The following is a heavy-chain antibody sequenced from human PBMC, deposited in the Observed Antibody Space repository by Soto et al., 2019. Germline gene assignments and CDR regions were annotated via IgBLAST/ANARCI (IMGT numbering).Heavy chain of an antibody. CDR1: GGAVSSGTYY. J-gene: IGHJ4*02. CDR3: ARIVAAAFDY. CDR2: IDWDDDK. D-gene: IGHD6-13*01. V-gene: IGHV2-70*01. Sequence: TLSLTCTVSGGAVSSGTYYWSWIRQPPGKGLEWIALIDWDDDKYYSTSLKTRLTISKDTSKNQVVLTMTNMDPVDTATYYCARIVAAAFDYWGQGTLVTVSS.